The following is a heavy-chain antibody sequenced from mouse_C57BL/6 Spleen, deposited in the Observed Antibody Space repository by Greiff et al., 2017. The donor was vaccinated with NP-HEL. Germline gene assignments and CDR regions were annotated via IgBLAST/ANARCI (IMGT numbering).Heavy chain of an antibody. Sequence: VQLQQSGAELVKPGASVKLSCKASGYTFTSYWMHWVKQRPGQGLEWIGMIHPNSGSTNYNEKFKSKATLTVDKSSSTAYMQLSSLTSEDSAVYYCARSGIYYDYDEDYWGQGTTLTVSS. V-gene: IGHV1-64*01. CDR3: ARSGIYYDYDEDY. CDR2: IHPNSGST. CDR1: GYTFTSYW. J-gene: IGHJ2*01. D-gene: IGHD2-4*01.